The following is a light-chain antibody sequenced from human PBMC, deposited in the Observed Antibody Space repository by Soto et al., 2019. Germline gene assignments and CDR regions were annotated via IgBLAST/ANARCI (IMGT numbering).Light chain of an antibody. CDR2: GNS. J-gene: IGLJ2*01. Sequence: SVLTQRPSVSGAPGQRVTVSFAGSSCNIGAGYDVHWYQQLPGTAPKLLIYGNSNRPSGVPDRFSGSKSGTSASLAITGLQAEDEADYYCQSYDSTMRGYVFG. V-gene: IGLV1-40*01. CDR1: SCNIGAGYD. CDR3: QSYDSTMRGYV.